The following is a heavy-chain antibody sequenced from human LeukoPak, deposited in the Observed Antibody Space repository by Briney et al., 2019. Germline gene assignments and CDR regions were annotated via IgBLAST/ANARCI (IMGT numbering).Heavy chain of an antibody. Sequence: GGSLRLSCAASGFTFSDYYMSWIRQAPGKGLEWVSYISSSGSTIYYADSVKGRFTISRDNAKNSLYLQMNSLRAEDTAVYYCARAPLFSSSPFDYWGQGTLVTVSS. D-gene: IGHD6-13*01. CDR2: ISSSGSTI. CDR3: ARAPLFSSSPFDY. V-gene: IGHV3-11*01. J-gene: IGHJ4*02. CDR1: GFTFSDYY.